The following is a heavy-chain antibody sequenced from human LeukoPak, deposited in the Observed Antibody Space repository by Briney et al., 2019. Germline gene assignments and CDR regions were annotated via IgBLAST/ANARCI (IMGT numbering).Heavy chain of an antibody. D-gene: IGHD2-15*01. CDR3: ARDTCSGGSCYSNYYYYMDV. Sequence: ASVKISCKVSGYTFTDYYMHWVQQAPGKGLEWMGLVDPEDGETIYAEKFQGRVTITADTSTDTDYMELSSLRSEDTAVYYCARDTCSGGSCYSNYYYYMDVWGKGTTVTVSS. J-gene: IGHJ6*03. CDR2: VDPEDGET. V-gene: IGHV1-69-2*01. CDR1: GYTFTDYY.